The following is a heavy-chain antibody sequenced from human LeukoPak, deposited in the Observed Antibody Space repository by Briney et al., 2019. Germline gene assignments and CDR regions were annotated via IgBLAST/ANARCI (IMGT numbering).Heavy chain of an antibody. D-gene: IGHD2-2*01. CDR3: ARGRRDIVVAPAAKASYYFDY. Sequence: ASVKVSCKASGYTFSDYYMHWVRQAPGLGLEWMGWINPNSGDTHYARKFQGRVTLTRDTSISTAYMELSRLTSDDTAVYYCARGRRDIVVAPAAKASYYFDYWGQGTLVTVSS. CDR2: INPNSGDT. J-gene: IGHJ4*02. V-gene: IGHV1-2*02. CDR1: GYTFSDYY.